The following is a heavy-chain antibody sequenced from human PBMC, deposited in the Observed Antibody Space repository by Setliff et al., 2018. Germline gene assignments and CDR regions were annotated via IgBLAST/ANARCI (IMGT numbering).Heavy chain of an antibody. CDR2: INHSGST. D-gene: IGHD3-3*01. Sequence: SETLSLTCNVSGDSISSSHFYWSWIRQPPGKGLEWIGEINHSGSTNYNPSLKSRVTISVDTSKNQFSLKLSSVTAADTAVYYCARSPITIFGVVLHPLDYWGQGTLVTVSS. V-gene: IGHV4-39*07. J-gene: IGHJ4*02. CDR3: ARSPITIFGVVLHPLDY. CDR1: GDSISSSHFY.